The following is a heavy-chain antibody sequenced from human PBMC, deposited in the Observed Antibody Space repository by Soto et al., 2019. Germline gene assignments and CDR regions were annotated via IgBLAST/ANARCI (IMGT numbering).Heavy chain of an antibody. V-gene: IGHV3-48*03. CDR2: ISTSGSTI. CDR1: GFTFSSYE. D-gene: IGHD5-12*01. CDR3: AREHGYNTLDY. J-gene: IGHJ4*02. Sequence: GSLRLSCAASGFTFSSYEMNWVRQAPGKGLEWVSYISTSGSTIYYADSVKGRFTISRDNAKNSLYLQMNSLRAEDTAVYYCAREHGYNTLDYWGQGTLVTVSS.